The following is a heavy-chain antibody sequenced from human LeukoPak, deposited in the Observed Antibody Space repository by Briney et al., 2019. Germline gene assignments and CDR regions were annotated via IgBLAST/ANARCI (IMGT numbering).Heavy chain of an antibody. CDR3: ARAEGYILTGSPFDY. D-gene: IGHD3-9*01. CDR1: GYTFTGYY. J-gene: IGHJ4*02. V-gene: IGHV1-2*04. Sequence: ASVKVSCKASGYTFTGYYMHWVRQAPGQGLEWMGWINPNSGGTNYAQKFQGWVTMTRDTSISTAYMELSRLRSDDTAVYYCARAEGYILTGSPFDYWGQGTLVTVSS. CDR2: INPNSGGT.